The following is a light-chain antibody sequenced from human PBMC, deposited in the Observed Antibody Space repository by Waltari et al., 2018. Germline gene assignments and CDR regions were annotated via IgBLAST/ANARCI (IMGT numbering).Light chain of an antibody. CDR3: QQYNSYPPT. V-gene: IGKV1D-16*01. CDR1: PGISSW. J-gene: IGKJ5*01. Sequence: DIQMTQSPSSLPASVGDRVTITCRASPGISSWLAWYQQKPEKAPQSVIYAASSLQSGVPSRFSGSGSGTDFTLTISSLQPEDCATNYCQQYNSYPPTFSQGTRLEIK. CDR2: AAS.